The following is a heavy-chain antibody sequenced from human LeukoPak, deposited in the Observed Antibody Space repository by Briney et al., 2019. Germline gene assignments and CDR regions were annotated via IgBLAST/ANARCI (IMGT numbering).Heavy chain of an antibody. Sequence: GSLRLSCAASGFTVSSNYMSWVRQPPGKGLEWIGSIYYSGSTYYNPSLKSRVTISVDTSKNQFSLKLSSVTAADTAVYYCARPSYSSRDYWGQGTLVTVSS. CDR3: ARPSYSSRDY. CDR1: GFTVSSNY. J-gene: IGHJ4*02. CDR2: IYYSGST. V-gene: IGHV4-39*01. D-gene: IGHD6-13*01.